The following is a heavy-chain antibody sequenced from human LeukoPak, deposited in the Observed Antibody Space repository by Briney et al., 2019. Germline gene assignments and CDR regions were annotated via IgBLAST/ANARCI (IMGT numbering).Heavy chain of an antibody. Sequence: SETLSLTCAVYGGSFSGYYWSWIRQPPGKGLEWIGEINHSGSTDYNPSLKSRVTISVDTSKNQFSLKLNSVTAADTAVYYCARGAPKEIQLWLRLRGVAFDIWGQGTMVTVSS. CDR2: INHSGST. D-gene: IGHD5-18*01. J-gene: IGHJ3*02. V-gene: IGHV4-34*01. CDR3: ARGAPKEIQLWLRLRGVAFDI. CDR1: GGSFSGYY.